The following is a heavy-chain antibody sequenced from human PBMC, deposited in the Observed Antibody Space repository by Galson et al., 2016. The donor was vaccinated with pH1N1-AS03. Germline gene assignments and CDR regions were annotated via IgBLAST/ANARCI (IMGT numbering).Heavy chain of an antibody. CDR3: ARVLSTAAGHVRDV. Sequence: SLRLSCAASGFTFSSHSMNWVRQAPGKGLEWVSAISFSSTYIYYADSVQGRLTISRDDAKNSLHLQMSSLRVEDTAVYYCARVLSTAAGHVRDVWGQGTTVTVSS. CDR2: ISFSSTYI. J-gene: IGHJ6*02. D-gene: IGHD6-13*01. V-gene: IGHV3-21*01. CDR1: GFTFSSHS.